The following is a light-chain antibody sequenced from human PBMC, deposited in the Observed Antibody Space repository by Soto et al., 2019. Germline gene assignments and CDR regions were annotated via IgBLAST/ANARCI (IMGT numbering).Light chain of an antibody. V-gene: IGLV2-14*01. CDR3: SSYSGSSTVDF. CDR1: SSDVGGYNY. Sequence: QSALTQPASVSGSPGQSITISCTGTSSDVGGYNYVSWYQQHPGKAPKLMIYDVSNRPSGVSDRFSGSKSGNTASLTISGLQAEDEADYYCSSYSGSSTVDFFGTGTKLTVL. J-gene: IGLJ1*01. CDR2: DVS.